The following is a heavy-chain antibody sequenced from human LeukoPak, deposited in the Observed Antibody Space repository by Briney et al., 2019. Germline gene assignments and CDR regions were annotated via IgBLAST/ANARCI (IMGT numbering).Heavy chain of an antibody. CDR3: ASYGSGSYDY. J-gene: IGHJ4*02. D-gene: IGHD3-10*01. V-gene: IGHV4-34*01. CDR1: GGSFSGYY. CDR2: INHSGST. Sequence: SETLSLTCAVYGGSFSGYYWSWIRQPPGKGLEWIGEINHSGSTNYNPSLKSRVTISVDTSKNQFSLKLSSVTAADTAVYYCASYGSGSYDYWGQGTLVTVSS.